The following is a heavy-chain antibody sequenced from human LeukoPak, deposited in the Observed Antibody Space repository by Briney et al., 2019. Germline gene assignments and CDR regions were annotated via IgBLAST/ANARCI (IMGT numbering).Heavy chain of an antibody. CDR2: IHTSGAT. Sequence: SETLSLTCTVSGDSISSYYLSWIRQPAGKGLEWIGRIHTSGATNYNPSLKSRVTMSVDTSKNQFSLKLSSVTAADTAVYYCASRDITMVRGVTEYYYWGQGTLVTVSS. J-gene: IGHJ4*02. CDR1: GDSISSYY. CDR3: ASRDITMVRGVTEYYY. D-gene: IGHD3-10*01. V-gene: IGHV4-4*07.